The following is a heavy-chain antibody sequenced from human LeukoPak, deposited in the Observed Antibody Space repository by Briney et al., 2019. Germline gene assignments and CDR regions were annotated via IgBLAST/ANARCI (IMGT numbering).Heavy chain of an antibody. D-gene: IGHD3-22*01. V-gene: IGHV3-21*01. J-gene: IGHJ4*02. CDR3: ARDNPDYDSSGYPYFDY. Sequence: GGSLRLSGAASGFTFSSYRMNWVRQAPGKGLEWVSSISSSSSYIYYADSVKGRFTISRDNAKNSLYLQMNSLRAEDTAVYYCARDNPDYDSSGYPYFDYWGQGTLVTVSS. CDR2: ISSSSSYI. CDR1: GFTFSSYR.